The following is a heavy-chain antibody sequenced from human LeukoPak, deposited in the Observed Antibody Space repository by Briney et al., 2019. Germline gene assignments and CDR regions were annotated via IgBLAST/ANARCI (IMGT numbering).Heavy chain of an antibody. CDR3: AKGNYGSGSLSYFDY. D-gene: IGHD3-10*01. CDR2: INQDGGEK. CDR1: GFTFSSYW. Sequence: GGSLRLSCAASGFTFSSYWMSWVRQAPGKGLEWVANINQDGGEKYYVDSVKGRFTISRDNAKNSLYLQMNSLRAEDTALYYCAKGNYGSGSLSYFDYWGQGTLVTVSS. V-gene: IGHV3-7*03. J-gene: IGHJ4*02.